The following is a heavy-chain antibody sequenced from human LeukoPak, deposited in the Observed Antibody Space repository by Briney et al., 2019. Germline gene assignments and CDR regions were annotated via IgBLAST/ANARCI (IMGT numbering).Heavy chain of an antibody. CDR1: GYTFTGYY. D-gene: IGHD3-22*01. CDR3: ARAGIYYDSSGYLDAFDI. J-gene: IGHJ3*02. V-gene: IGHV1-2*06. Sequence: ASVKVSCKDSGYTFTGYYMHWVRQAPGLGLEWMGRINPNSGGTNCAQKFQGRVTMTRDTSISTAYMELSRLRSDDTAVYYCARAGIYYDSSGYLDAFDIWGQGTMVTVSS. CDR2: INPNSGGT.